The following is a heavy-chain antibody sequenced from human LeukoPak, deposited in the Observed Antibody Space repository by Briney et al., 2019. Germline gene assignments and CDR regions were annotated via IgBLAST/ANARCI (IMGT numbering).Heavy chain of an antibody. Sequence: PGRSLRLSCAASGFTFSSCGMHWVRQAPGKGLEWVEVISYDGSNKYYADSVKGRFTISRDNSNNTLYLQMNSLRAEDTAVYYCARDRGYCTNGVCLTDYYFDYWGQGTLVTVSS. V-gene: IGHV3-30*03. CDR1: GFTFSSCG. CDR2: ISYDGSNK. J-gene: IGHJ4*02. D-gene: IGHD2-8*01. CDR3: ARDRGYCTNGVCLTDYYFDY.